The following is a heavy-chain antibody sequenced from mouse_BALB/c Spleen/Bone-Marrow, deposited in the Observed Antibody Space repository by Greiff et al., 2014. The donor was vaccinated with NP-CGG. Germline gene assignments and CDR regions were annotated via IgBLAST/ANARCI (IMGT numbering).Heavy chain of an antibody. D-gene: IGHD2-4*01. Sequence: QVHVKQSGAELVRPGASVKLSCKASGYTFTSYWMNWVKQRPEQGLEWIGRIGPYDSETHYNQKFKDKAILTVDKSSSTAYMQLSSLTSEDSAVYYCARGRDYDVFAYWGQGTLVTVSA. CDR1: GYTFTSYW. CDR3: ARGRDYDVFAY. V-gene: IGHV1-52*01. CDR2: IGPYDSET. J-gene: IGHJ3*01.